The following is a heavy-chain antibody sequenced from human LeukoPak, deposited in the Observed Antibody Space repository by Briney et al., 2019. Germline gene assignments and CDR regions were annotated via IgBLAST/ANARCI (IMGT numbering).Heavy chain of an antibody. Sequence: SQTLSLTCTASAGSINSGDYYWNWLRQSPGKGLEWIGYPYFSGDTYYTPSLKIRLTTSLDRSKTQFSLHLRSVTAADTAVYYCARDYPRFDFWSGYYAAFDIWGQGTMVTVSS. CDR3: ARDYPRFDFWSGYYAAFDI. J-gene: IGHJ3*02. CDR2: PYFSGDT. D-gene: IGHD3-3*01. CDR1: AGSINSGDYY. V-gene: IGHV4-30-2*06.